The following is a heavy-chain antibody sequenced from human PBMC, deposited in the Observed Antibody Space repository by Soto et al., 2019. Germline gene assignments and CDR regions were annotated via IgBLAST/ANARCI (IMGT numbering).Heavy chain of an antibody. Sequence: SETLSLTCTVSGGSISSYYWSWIRQPTWKGLEWVGYLNYSGSTNYSPSLKSRVTISVGTPKNQFSLKLTSVTAADTGVYYCARSELYHYDRSSGEYFHHWPQGALVT. V-gene: IGHV4-59*01. J-gene: IGHJ1*01. CDR2: LNYSGST. D-gene: IGHD3-22*01. CDR3: ARSELYHYDRSSGEYFHH. CDR1: GGSISSYY.